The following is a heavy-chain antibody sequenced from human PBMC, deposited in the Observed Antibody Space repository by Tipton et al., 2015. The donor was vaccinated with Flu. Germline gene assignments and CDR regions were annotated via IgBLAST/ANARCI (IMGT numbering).Heavy chain of an antibody. CDR3: ARVVVVPAAIYYGMDV. V-gene: IGHV3-53*01. D-gene: IGHD2-2*01. CDR2: IYSGGST. Sequence: SLRLSCAASGFTVSSNYMSWVRQAPGKGLGWVSVIYSGGSTYYADSVKGRFTISRDNSKNTLYLQMNSLRAEDTAVYYCARVVVVPAAIYYGMDVWGQGTMVTVSS. CDR1: GFTVSSNY. J-gene: IGHJ6*02.